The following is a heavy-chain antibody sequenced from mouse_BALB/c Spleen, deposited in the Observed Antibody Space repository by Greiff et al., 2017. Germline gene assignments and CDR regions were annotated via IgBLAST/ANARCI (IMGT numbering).Heavy chain of an antibody. D-gene: IGHD2-4*01. J-gene: IGHJ3*01. Sequence: VQLQQSGPSLVKPSQTLSLTCSVTGDSITSGYWNWIRKFPGNKLEYMGYISYSGSTYYNPSLKSRISITRDTSKNQYYLQLNSVTTEDTATYYCARRGAYYDYDGGAWFAYWGQGTLVTVSA. CDR2: ISYSGST. CDR3: ARRGAYYDYDGGAWFAY. CDR1: GDSITSGY. V-gene: IGHV3-8*02.